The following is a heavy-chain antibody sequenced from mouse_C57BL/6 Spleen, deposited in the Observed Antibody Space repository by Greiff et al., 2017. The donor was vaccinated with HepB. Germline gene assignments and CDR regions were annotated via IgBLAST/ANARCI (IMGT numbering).Heavy chain of an antibody. D-gene: IGHD1-1*01. CDR1: GYTFTDYE. CDR3: TRWDYYGSSPWFAY. Sequence: QVQLQQSGAELVRPVASVTLSCKASGYTFTDYEMHWVKQTPVHGLEWIGAIDPETGGTAYNQKFKGKAILTADKSSSTAYMELRSLTSEDSAVYYCTRWDYYGSSPWFAYWGQGTLVTVSA. CDR2: IDPETGGT. V-gene: IGHV1-15*01. J-gene: IGHJ3*01.